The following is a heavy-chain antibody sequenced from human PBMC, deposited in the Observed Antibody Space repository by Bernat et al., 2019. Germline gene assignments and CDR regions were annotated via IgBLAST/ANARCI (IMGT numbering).Heavy chain of an antibody. Sequence: QVQLVESGGGVVQPGRSLRLSCAASGFTFSSYGMHWVRQAPGKGREWVGVISYDGMNKYYADSVTGRFTISRDNSKNTRYLPMNSMRAEDTAVYYCAKDGVGAEGGVYYYYGMDVWGQGTTVTVSS. V-gene: IGHV3-30*18. J-gene: IGHJ6*02. CDR1: GFTFSSYG. CDR3: AKDGVGAEGGVYYYYGMDV. CDR2: ISYDGMNK. D-gene: IGHD1-26*01.